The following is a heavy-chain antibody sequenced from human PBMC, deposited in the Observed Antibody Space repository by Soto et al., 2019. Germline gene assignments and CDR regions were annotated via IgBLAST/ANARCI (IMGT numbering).Heavy chain of an antibody. CDR3: AREMSSGFDWLYYYYGMDV. V-gene: IGHV3-30-3*01. J-gene: IGHJ6*02. CDR2: ISYDGSNK. CDR1: GFTFSSYA. D-gene: IGHD3-9*01. Sequence: GGSLRLSCAASGFTFSSYAMHWVRQAPGKGLEWVAVISYDGSNKYYADSVKGRFTISRDNSKNTLYLQMNSLRAEDTAVYYCAREMSSGFDWLYYYYGMDVWGQGTTVTVSS.